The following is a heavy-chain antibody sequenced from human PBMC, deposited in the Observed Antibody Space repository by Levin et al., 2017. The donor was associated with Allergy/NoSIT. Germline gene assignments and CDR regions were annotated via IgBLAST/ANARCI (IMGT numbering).Heavy chain of an antibody. V-gene: IGHV3-23*01. CDR3: ATYFLGSGRFDY. D-gene: IGHD2/OR15-2a*01. CDR1: GFTFSSYA. CDR2: ISGSGGNT. J-gene: IGHJ4*02. Sequence: GGSLRLSCAASGFTFSSYAMSWVRQAPGKGLEWVSGISGSGGNTYYADSVKGRFTISRDNSKNTLYLQMNNLRAEDTAVYYCATYFLGSGRFDYWGQGTLVTVSS.